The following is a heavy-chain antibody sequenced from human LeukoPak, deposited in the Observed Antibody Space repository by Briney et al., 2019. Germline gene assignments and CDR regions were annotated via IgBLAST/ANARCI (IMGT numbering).Heavy chain of an antibody. CDR3: ANLPAVTLDY. Sequence: GGSLRLSCAASGFTFSRYWMSWVRQAPGKGLEWVSAISGSGGSTYYADSVKGRFTISRDNSKNTLYLQMNSLRAEDTAVYYCANLPAVTLDYWGQGTLVTVSS. D-gene: IGHD1-14*01. V-gene: IGHV3-23*01. J-gene: IGHJ4*02. CDR1: GFTFSRYW. CDR2: ISGSGGST.